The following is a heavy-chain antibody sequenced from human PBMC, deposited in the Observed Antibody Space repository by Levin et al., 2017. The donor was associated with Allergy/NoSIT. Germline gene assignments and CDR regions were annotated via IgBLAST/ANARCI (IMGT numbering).Heavy chain of an antibody. J-gene: IGHJ4*02. Sequence: VSGPTLVKPTQTLTLTCTFSGFSLSTSGVGVGWIRQPPGKALEWLALIYWDDDKRYSPSLRSRLTITKKTSENLVVLTMTNTDPVDTATYYCAHRLKNSGSSYFDYWGQGTLVTVSS. CDR3: AHRLKNSGSSYFDY. D-gene: IGHD3-10*01. CDR1: GFSLSTSGVG. CDR2: IYWDDDK. V-gene: IGHV2-5*02.